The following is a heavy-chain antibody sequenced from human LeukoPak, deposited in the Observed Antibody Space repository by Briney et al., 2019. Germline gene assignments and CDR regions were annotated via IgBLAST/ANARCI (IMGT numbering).Heavy chain of an antibody. D-gene: IGHD3-10*01. CDR2: IYYSGST. CDR1: GGSISSYY. J-gene: IGHJ5*02. Sequence: SETLSLTCTVSGGSISSYYWSWIRQPPGKGLEWIGYIYYSGSTNYNPSLKSRVTISVDTSKNQFSLKLSSVTAADTAVYYCARDRAPGSVNWFDPWGQGTLVTVSP. CDR3: ARDRAPGSVNWFDP. V-gene: IGHV4-59*01.